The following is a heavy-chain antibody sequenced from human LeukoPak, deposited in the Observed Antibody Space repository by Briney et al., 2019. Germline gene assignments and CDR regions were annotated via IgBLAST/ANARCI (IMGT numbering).Heavy chain of an antibody. CDR3: ARDLLWFGELPIDY. Sequence: GASVKVSCKASGYTFTSYGISWVRQAPGQGLEWMGWISAYNGNTNYAQKLQGRVTMTTDTSTSTAYMELRSLRSDDTAVYYCARDLLWFGELPIDYWGQGTLVTVSS. CDR1: GYTFTSYG. D-gene: IGHD3-10*01. CDR2: ISAYNGNT. V-gene: IGHV1-18*01. J-gene: IGHJ4*02.